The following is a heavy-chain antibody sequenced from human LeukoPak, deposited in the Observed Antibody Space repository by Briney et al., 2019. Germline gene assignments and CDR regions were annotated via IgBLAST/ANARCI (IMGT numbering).Heavy chain of an antibody. CDR1: GFTFSSYS. V-gene: IGHV3-21*01. J-gene: IGHJ4*02. CDR3: ARIGITGTFDY. D-gene: IGHD1-20*01. Sequence: GGSLRLSCAASGFTFSSYSMNWVRQAPGKGLEWVSSISSSSSYIYYADSVKGRFTISRDNAKNSLYLQMNSLRAEDTAVYYCARIGITGTFDYWGQGTLVTVPS. CDR2: ISSSSSYI.